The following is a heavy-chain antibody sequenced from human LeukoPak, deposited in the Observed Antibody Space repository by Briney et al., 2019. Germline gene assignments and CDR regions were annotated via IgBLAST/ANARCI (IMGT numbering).Heavy chain of an antibody. V-gene: IGHV3-9*01. CDR3: AADSSGYHLTDY. CDR2: ISWNSGSI. CDR1: GFTFDDYA. D-gene: IGHD3-22*01. J-gene: IGHJ4*02. Sequence: PGRSLRLSCAASGFTFDDYAMHWVRQAPGKGLEWVSGISWNSGSIGYADSVKGRFTISRDNAKNSLYLQMNSLRAEGTALYYCAADSSGYHLTDYWGQGTLVTVSS.